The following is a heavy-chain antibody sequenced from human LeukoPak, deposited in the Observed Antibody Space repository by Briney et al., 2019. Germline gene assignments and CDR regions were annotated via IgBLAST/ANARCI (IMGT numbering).Heavy chain of an antibody. CDR1: GITFSSYA. V-gene: IGHV3-30-3*01. J-gene: IGHJ4*02. Sequence: GGSVRLSCAASGITFSSYAMHWVRQAPGKGLEWVAIISYDGSNKYYADSVKGRFTISRDNSKNTLYLQMNSLRAEDTAVYYCARDHHLPDYYDSSGYYNWGPFDYWGQGTLVTVSS. CDR3: ARDHHLPDYYDSSGYYNWGPFDY. CDR2: ISYDGSNK. D-gene: IGHD3-22*01.